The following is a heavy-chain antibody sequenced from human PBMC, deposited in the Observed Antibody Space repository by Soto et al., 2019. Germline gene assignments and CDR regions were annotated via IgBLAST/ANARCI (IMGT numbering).Heavy chain of an antibody. V-gene: IGHV4-34*01. Sequence: SETLSLTCAVYGGSFSGYYWSWIRQPPGKGLEWIGEINHSGSTNYNPSLKSRVTISVDTSKNQFSLKLSSVTAADTAVYYCARYGDYGDYYYYMDVWGKGTTVTVSS. D-gene: IGHD4-17*01. CDR1: GGSFSGYY. CDR3: ARYGDYGDYYYYMDV. CDR2: INHSGST. J-gene: IGHJ6*03.